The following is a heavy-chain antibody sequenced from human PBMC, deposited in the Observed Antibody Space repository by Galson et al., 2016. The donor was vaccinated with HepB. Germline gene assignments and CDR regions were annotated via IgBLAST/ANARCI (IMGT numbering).Heavy chain of an antibody. CDR2: ISAGGRTI. Sequence: SLRLSCAASGFTFSNFAMNWVRQAPGKGLEWVSFISAGGRTIFYADSVRGRFILSRDNAKSALHLQMNSLRLEDTAVYYCARDWSESSQGFYWGQGTLVTVSS. J-gene: IGHJ4*02. V-gene: IGHV3-48*01. CDR1: GFTFSNFA. CDR3: ARDWSESSQGFY. D-gene: IGHD3-3*01.